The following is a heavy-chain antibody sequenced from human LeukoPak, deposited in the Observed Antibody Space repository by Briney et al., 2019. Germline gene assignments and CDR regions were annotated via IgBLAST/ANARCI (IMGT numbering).Heavy chain of an antibody. D-gene: IGHD3-10*01. CDR2: ISYDGSNK. CDR1: GFTFSSYA. V-gene: IGHV3-30-3*01. J-gene: IGHJ4*02. CDR3: ARDSTYSSGSYYTH. Sequence: PGRSLRLSCAASGFTFSSYAMHWVRQAPGKGLEWVAVISYDGSNKYYADSVKGRFTISRDNSKNTLYLQMNSLRADDTAVYYCARDSTYSSGSYYTHWGQGTLVTVSS.